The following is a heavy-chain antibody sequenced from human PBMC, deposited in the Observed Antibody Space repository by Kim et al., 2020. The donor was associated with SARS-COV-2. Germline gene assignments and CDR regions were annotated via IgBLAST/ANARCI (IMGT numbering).Heavy chain of an antibody. D-gene: IGHD3-10*01. V-gene: IGHV7-4-1*02. CDR3: ARESSVGLLGWFDP. CDR2: INTNTGNP. J-gene: IGHJ5*02. CDR1: GYTFTSYA. Sequence: ASVKVSCKASGYTFTSYAMNWVRQAPGQGLEWMGWINTNTGNPTYAQGFTGRFVFSLDTSVSTAYLQISSLKAEDTAVYYCARESSVGLLGWFDPWGQGTLVTVSS.